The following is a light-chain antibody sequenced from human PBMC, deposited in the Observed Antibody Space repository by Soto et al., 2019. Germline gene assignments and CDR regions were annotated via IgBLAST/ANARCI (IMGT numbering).Light chain of an antibody. CDR3: QSYDSSLSGFYV. Sequence: QSVLTQPPSVSGAPGXRXTIXXXXXXXXIGAGYDVHWYQQLPGTAPKLLIYGNSNRPSGVPDRFSGSKSGTSASLAITGLQAEDEADYYCQSYDSSLSGFYVFGTGTKVT. J-gene: IGLJ1*01. CDR2: GNS. CDR1: XXXIGAGYD. V-gene: IGLV1-40*01.